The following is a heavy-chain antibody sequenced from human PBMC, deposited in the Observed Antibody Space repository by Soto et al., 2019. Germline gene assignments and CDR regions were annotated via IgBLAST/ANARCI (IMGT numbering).Heavy chain of an antibody. D-gene: IGHD2-15*01. CDR2: INPSGGST. CDR1: GYTFTSYY. J-gene: IGHJ4*02. Sequence: QVQLVQSGAEVKKPGASVKVSCKASGYTFTSYYMHWVRQAPGQGLEWMGIINPSGGSTSYAQKFQGRETMTRDTSTSTVYLELSSLRSEDTAVYYCALEPLYCSGGICSGGDFDYWGQGTLVTVSS. CDR3: ALEPLYCSGGICSGGDFDY. V-gene: IGHV1-46*01.